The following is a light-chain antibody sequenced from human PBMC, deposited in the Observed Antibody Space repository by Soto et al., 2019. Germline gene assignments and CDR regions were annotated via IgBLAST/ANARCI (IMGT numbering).Light chain of an antibody. CDR3: QQYYTTLT. CDR2: WAS. Sequence: DIVMTQSPDSLAVSLGERATINCKSSQSVLYSSDNKNYLAWYQQKPGQPPKLLIYWASTRDSGVPDRFSGSGSGTDFTLTISSLQAEDVAVXXCQQYYTTLTFGGGTKVEIK. CDR1: QSVLYSSDNKNY. V-gene: IGKV4-1*01. J-gene: IGKJ4*01.